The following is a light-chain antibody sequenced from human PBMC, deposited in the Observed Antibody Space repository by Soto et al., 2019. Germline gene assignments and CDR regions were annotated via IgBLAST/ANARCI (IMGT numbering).Light chain of an antibody. Sequence: QAVVTQPPSVSAAPGQKVTISCSGSSSNIGNNYVSWYQQLPGTAPKLLIYDNNKRPSGIPDRFSGSKSGTSATLGITGLQTGDEADYYCGTWDTSLGGYVFGTGTKLTVL. V-gene: IGLV1-51*01. CDR1: SSNIGNNY. CDR2: DNN. CDR3: GTWDTSLGGYV. J-gene: IGLJ1*01.